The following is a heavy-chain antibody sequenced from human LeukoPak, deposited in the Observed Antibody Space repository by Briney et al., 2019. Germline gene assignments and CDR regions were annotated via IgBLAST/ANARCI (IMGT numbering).Heavy chain of an antibody. CDR1: GFTFDDYA. D-gene: IGHD2-8*01. Sequence: GRSPRLSCAASGFTFDDYAMHWVRQAPGKGLEWVSGISWNSGSIDYADSVKGRFTISRDNAKNSLYLQMNSLRAEDTALYYCAKGYCTNGVCSNFDYWGQGTLVTVSS. CDR2: ISWNSGSI. CDR3: AKGYCTNGVCSNFDY. V-gene: IGHV3-9*01. J-gene: IGHJ4*02.